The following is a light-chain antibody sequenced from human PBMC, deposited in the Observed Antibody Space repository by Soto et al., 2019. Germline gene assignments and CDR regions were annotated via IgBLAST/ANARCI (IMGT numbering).Light chain of an antibody. J-gene: IGKJ4*01. V-gene: IGKV1-5*03. CDR3: QQYESYPLT. CDR1: QSVSGW. CDR2: STS. Sequence: DIPMTQSPPTLSASVGDSVTMTCRASQSVSGWLAWYRQKPGKAPELLIYSTSTLETGVPSRFNDSGYGTEFTLTVSSLQPDDFATYYCQQYESYPLTFGEGTKIDIK.